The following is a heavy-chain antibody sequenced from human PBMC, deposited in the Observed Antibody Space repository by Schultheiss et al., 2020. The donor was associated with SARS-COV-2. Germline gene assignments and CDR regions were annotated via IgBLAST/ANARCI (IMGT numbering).Heavy chain of an antibody. CDR1: GFTVSSNY. CDR3: AREEMTDYSNYFGY. V-gene: IGHV4-59*02. CDR2: IYHSGST. D-gene: IGHD4-11*01. J-gene: IGHJ4*02. Sequence: GSLRLSCAASGFTVSSNYMSWVRQAPGKGLEWIGSIYHSGSTYYNPSLKSRVTISVDTSKNQFSLKLSSVTAADTAVYFCAREEMTDYSNYFGYWGQGTLVTVSS.